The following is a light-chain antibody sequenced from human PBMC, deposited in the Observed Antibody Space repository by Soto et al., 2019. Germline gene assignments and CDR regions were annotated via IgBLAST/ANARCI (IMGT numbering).Light chain of an antibody. Sequence: QSALTQPASVSGSPGQSITISCTGTSSDVGGYNYVSWYQQHPGKAPTVMIYDVSKRPSGISNRFSGSTSGNTASLTLSGRQVEDEAAYYCSSYTSGSTRVVFGGGTKLTVL. V-gene: IGLV2-14*03. CDR2: DVS. CDR3: SSYTSGSTRVV. J-gene: IGLJ2*01. CDR1: SSDVGGYNY.